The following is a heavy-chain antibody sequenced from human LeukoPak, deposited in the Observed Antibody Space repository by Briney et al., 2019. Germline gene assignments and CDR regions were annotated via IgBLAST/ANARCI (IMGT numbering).Heavy chain of an antibody. D-gene: IGHD6-6*01. Sequence: PGGPLRLSCAASGFAVSSNYMSWVRQAPGKGLEWVSVIYSDGNTDYGDSVKGRFTISRDNSKNTLYLQMNSLRAEDTAVYYCARGGYSSSYMDAWGKGTTVTVSS. V-gene: IGHV3-66*01. CDR1: GFAVSSNY. J-gene: IGHJ6*03. CDR3: ARGGYSSSYMDA. CDR2: IYSDGNT.